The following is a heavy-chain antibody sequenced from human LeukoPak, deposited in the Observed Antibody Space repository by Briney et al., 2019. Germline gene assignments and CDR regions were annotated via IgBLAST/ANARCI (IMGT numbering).Heavy chain of an antibody. CDR1: GFTFSSYA. Sequence: GRSLRLSCAASGFTFSSYAMHWVRQAPGKGLEWVAVISYDGSNKYYADSVKGRFTISRDNSKNTLYLQMNCLRAEDTAVYYCAKPPTPAYCGGDCYYLLGYWGQGTLVTVSS. J-gene: IGHJ4*02. V-gene: IGHV3-30-3*02. CDR3: AKPPTPAYCGGDCYYLLGY. CDR2: ISYDGSNK. D-gene: IGHD2-21*02.